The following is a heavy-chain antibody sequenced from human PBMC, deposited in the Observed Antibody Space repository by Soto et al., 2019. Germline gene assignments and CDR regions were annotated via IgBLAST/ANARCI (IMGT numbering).Heavy chain of an antibody. V-gene: IGHV3-30*03. Sequence: PAGSVRLSCAASGFTFSGYGMHWVRQAQGKGLERVTIISYDGSNKYYADFVKGRFTISRDNSKNTLYLQLNSLGTEDTAVYYCARGAAAGNDYYAMDVWGQGTTVTVSS. CDR1: GFTFSGYG. CDR2: ISYDGSNK. CDR3: ARGAAAGNDYYAMDV. D-gene: IGHD6-13*01. J-gene: IGHJ6*02.